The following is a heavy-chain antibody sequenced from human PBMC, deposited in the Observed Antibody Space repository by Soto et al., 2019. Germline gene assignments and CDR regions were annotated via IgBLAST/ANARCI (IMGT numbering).Heavy chain of an antibody. D-gene: IGHD3-10*01. CDR1: GYSFTSYW. CDR3: ATKYYSYYYYGMDV. V-gene: IGHV5-10-1*01. Sequence: PGESLKISCKGSGYSFTSYWISWVRQMPGKGLEWMGRIDPSDSYTNYSPSFQGHVTISADESISTAYLQWSSLKASDTAMYYCATKYYSYYYYGMDVWGQGTTVTVSS. J-gene: IGHJ6*02. CDR2: IDPSDSYT.